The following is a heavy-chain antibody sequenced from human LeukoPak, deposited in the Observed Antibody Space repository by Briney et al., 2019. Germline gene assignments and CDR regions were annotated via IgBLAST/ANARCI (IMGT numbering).Heavy chain of an antibody. CDR1: GGSISSSSYY. J-gene: IGHJ3*02. CDR2: IYYSGST. D-gene: IGHD2-15*01. CDR3: ARHKSGGGGPPTAFDI. V-gene: IGHV4-39*01. Sequence: PSETLSLTCTVSGGSISSSSYYWGWIRQPPGKGLEWIGSIYYSGSTYYNPSLKSRVTISVDTSKNQFSLKLSPVTAADTAVYYCARHKSGGGGPPTAFDIWGQGTMVTVSS.